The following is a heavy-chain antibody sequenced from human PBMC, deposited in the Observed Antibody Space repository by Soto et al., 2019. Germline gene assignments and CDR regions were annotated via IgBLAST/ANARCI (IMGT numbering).Heavy chain of an antibody. V-gene: IGHV6-1*01. D-gene: IGHD3-10*01. CDR1: GNSISINSAG. Sequence: SPSLSHTCTISGNSISINSAGWNWIRQSPSRGLEWLGRTYYRSEWFNEYAVSVKSRITINPDTSRNQISLQLNSVTPEDTAIYYCARDIDFAYWGRGTQVPGSS. CDR2: TYYRSEWFN. J-gene: IGHJ4*01. CDR3: ARDIDFAY.